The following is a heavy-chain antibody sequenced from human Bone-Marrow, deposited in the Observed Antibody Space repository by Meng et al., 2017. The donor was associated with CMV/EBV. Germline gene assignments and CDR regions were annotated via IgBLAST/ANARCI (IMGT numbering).Heavy chain of an antibody. Sequence: GGSLRLSCAASGFTFSSYRMSWVRQAPGKGLEWVANIKQDGSETYYVDFVKGRFTISRDNAKNTLYLQMNSMRAEDTAVYYWARDQIVVVPAALYGMDVWGQGTTVTVSS. J-gene: IGHJ6*02. CDR3: ARDQIVVVPAALYGMDV. V-gene: IGHV3-7*01. CDR1: GFTFSSYR. CDR2: IKQDGSET. D-gene: IGHD2-2*01.